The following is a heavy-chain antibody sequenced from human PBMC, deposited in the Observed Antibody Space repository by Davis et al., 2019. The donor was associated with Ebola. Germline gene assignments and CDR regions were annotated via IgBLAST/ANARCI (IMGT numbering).Heavy chain of an antibody. CDR2: ISSSSSYI. D-gene: IGHD2-2*01. CDR3: ASIDCSSTSCYSEIDY. J-gene: IGHJ4*02. CDR1: GFTFSSYS. V-gene: IGHV3-21*01. Sequence: PGGSLRLSCAASGFTFSSYSMNWVRQAPGKGLEWVSSISSSSSYIYYADSVKGRFTISRDNAKNSLYLQMNSLRAEDTAVYYCASIDCSSTSCYSEIDYWGQGTLVTVSS.